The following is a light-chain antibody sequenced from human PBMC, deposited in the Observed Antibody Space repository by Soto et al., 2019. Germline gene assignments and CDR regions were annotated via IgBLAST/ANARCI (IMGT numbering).Light chain of an antibody. CDR3: SSYTSSSTVV. CDR1: TSDVGGYNY. Sequence: QSALTQPASVSGSPGQSITISCTGTTSDVGGYNYVSWYQQHPGKAPKLLIYEVDNRPSGVSNRFSGSKSGNTASLTISGLQAEDEAHYYCSSYTSSSTVVFGGGTKVTVL. V-gene: IGLV2-14*01. J-gene: IGLJ3*02. CDR2: EVD.